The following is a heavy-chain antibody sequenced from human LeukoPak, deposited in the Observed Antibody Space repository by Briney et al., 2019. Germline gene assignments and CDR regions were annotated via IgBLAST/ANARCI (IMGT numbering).Heavy chain of an antibody. CDR1: GYTFTSYD. V-gene: IGHV1-8*01. CDR3: ARVRTYYDILTGYCTYNWFDP. CDR2: MNPNSGNT. Sequence: ASVKVSCKASGYTFTSYDINWVRQATGQGLEWMGWMNPNSGNTGYAQKFQGRVTMTRNTSISTAYMELSSLRSEDTAVYYCARVRTYYDILTGYCTYNWFDPWGQGTLVTVSS. J-gene: IGHJ5*02. D-gene: IGHD3-9*01.